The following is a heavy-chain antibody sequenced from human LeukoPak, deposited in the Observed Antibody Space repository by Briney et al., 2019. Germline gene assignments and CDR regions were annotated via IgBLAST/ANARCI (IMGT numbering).Heavy chain of an antibody. CDR3: ARDGGRATIVRGIIIMSVGVF. J-gene: IGHJ4*02. CDR2: ISFDGTNK. D-gene: IGHD3-10*01. CDR1: GFAFSNYG. V-gene: IGHV3-30*03. Sequence: PGGSLRLSCAASGFAFSNYGMRWVRQAPGQGLEWVAVISFDGTNKYYADSLKGRFTISRDNSKNTVYLQMNSLRPEDTAVYYCARDGGRATIVRGIIIMSVGVFWRQGALVTVST.